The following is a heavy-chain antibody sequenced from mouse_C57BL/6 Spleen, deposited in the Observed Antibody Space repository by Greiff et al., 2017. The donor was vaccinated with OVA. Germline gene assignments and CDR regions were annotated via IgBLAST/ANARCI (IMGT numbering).Heavy chain of an antibody. CDR3: ARLWLLLPYWYFDV. Sequence: VQLQQPGTELVKPGASVKLSCKASGYTFTSYWMHWVKQRPGQGLEWIGNINPSNGGTNYNEKFKSKATLTVDKSSSTAYMQLSSLTSEDSAVYYCARLWLLLPYWYFDVWGTGTTVTVSS. D-gene: IGHD2-3*01. J-gene: IGHJ1*03. CDR2: INPSNGGT. V-gene: IGHV1-53*01. CDR1: GYTFTSYW.